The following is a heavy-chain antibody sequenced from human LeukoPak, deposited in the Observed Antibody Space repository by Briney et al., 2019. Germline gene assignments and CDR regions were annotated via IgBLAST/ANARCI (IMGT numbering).Heavy chain of an antibody. CDR3: AKADSSHNDAFDI. J-gene: IGHJ3*02. V-gene: IGHV3-30*02. CDR1: GFTFSSYG. CDR2: IRYDGSNK. Sequence: GGSLRLSCAASGFTFSSYGMHWVRQAPGKGLEWVTFIRYDGSNKYYADSVKGRFTISRDNSKNTLYLQMNSLRAEDTAVYYCAKADSSHNDAFDIWGQGTMVTVSS. D-gene: IGHD6-6*01.